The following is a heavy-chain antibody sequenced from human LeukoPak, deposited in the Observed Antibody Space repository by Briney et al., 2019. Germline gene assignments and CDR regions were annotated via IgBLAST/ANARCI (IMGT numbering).Heavy chain of an antibody. CDR1: GGSISSSNW. Sequence: SETLSLTCTVSGGSISSSNWWSWVRQPPGRGLEWIGSIYYSGSTYYNSSLKSRVTISVDTSKNQFSLKLSSVTAADTAVYYCARDPLPGIGDGMGVWGQGTTVTVSS. V-gene: IGHV4-4*02. CDR3: ARDPLPGIGDGMGV. CDR2: IYYSGST. J-gene: IGHJ6*02. D-gene: IGHD1-26*01.